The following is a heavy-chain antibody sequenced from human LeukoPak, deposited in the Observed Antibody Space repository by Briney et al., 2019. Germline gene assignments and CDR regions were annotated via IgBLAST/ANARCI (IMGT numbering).Heavy chain of an antibody. CDR2: ISAYNGNT. V-gene: IGHV1-18*01. D-gene: IGHD5-12*01. CDR3: ARDNFAVATNWFDP. Sequence: ASVKVSCKASGYTFTSYGISWVRQAPGQGLEWMGWISAYNGNTNYAQKLQGRVTITADESTSTAYMELSSLRSEDTAVYYCARDNFAVATNWFDPWGQGTLVTVSS. CDR1: GYTFTSYG. J-gene: IGHJ5*02.